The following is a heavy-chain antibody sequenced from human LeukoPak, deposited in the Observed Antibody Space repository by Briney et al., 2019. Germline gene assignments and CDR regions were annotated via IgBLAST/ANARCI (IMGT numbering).Heavy chain of an antibody. CDR3: ARGHPTVTPFDP. CDR2: IYYSGST. D-gene: IGHD4-17*01. V-gene: IGHV4-31*03. CDR1: GVSISSGSYY. Sequence: PSETLSLTCTVSGVSISSGSYYWSWIRQHPGKGLEWIGYIYYSGSTYYNPSLKSRVTISVDTSKDQFSLKLSSVTAADTAVYYCARGHPTVTPFDPWGQGTLVTVSS. J-gene: IGHJ5*02.